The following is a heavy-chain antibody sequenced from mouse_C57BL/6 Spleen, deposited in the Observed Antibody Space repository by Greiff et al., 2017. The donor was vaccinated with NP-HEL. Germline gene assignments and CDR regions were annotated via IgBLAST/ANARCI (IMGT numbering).Heavy chain of an antibody. D-gene: IGHD4-1*01. J-gene: IGHJ3*01. V-gene: IGHV1-55*01. CDR1: GYTFTSYW. CDR2: IYPGSGST. CDR3: AGWDGGFAY. Sequence: QIGAELVKPGASVKMSCKVSGYTFTSYWITWVKQRPGQGLEWIGDIYPGSGSTNYNEKFKSKATLTVDTSSSTAYMQLSSLTSEDSAVYYCAGWDGGFAYWGQGTLVTVSA.